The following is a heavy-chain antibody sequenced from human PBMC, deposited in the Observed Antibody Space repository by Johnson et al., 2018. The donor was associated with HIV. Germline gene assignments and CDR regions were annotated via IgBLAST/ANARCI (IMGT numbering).Heavy chain of an antibody. D-gene: IGHD4-17*01. V-gene: IGHV3-9*01. CDR2: ISWNSGSK. Sequence: VQLVESGGGLVQPGRSLRLSCAASGFTFDDYAMHWFRQAPGKGLEWVSGISWNSGSKGYADSVKGRFTISRDNAKNSLYLQMNSLRAEDTALYYCANIGETYAFDIWGQGTMVTVSS. J-gene: IGHJ3*02. CDR1: GFTFDDYA. CDR3: ANIGETYAFDI.